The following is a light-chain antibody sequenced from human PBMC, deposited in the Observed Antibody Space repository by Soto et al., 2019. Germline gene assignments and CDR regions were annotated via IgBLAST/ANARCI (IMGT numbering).Light chain of an antibody. Sequence: EIVLTQSPATLSLSPGERATLSCRAGQSVSSYLAWYQQKPGQAPRLLIYDASNRATGIPARFSGSGSGTDFTLTISSLEPEDFAVYYCQQRSNWPPYTFGQGTKLDIK. V-gene: IGKV3-11*01. CDR2: DAS. CDR3: QQRSNWPPYT. J-gene: IGKJ2*01. CDR1: QSVSSY.